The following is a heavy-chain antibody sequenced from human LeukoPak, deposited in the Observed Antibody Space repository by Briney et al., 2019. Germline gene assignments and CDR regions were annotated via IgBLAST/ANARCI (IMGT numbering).Heavy chain of an antibody. Sequence: PSETLSLTCTVSGGSISSYYWSWIRQPPGRGLEWIGYIYYSGSTNYNPSLKSRVTISVDTSKNQFSLKLSSVTAADTAVYYCARAEALYDFWSCYYSDAFDIWGQGTMVTVSS. CDR3: ARAEALYDFWSCYYSDAFDI. CDR1: GGSISSYY. CDR2: IYYSGST. V-gene: IGHV4-59*01. D-gene: IGHD3-3*01. J-gene: IGHJ3*02.